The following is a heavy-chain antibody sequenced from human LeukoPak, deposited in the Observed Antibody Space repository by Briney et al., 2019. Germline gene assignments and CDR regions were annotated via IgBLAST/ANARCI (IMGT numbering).Heavy chain of an antibody. J-gene: IGHJ4*02. V-gene: IGHV3-73*01. CDR2: IRSKANSYAT. D-gene: IGHD1-1*01. CDR1: GFTFSGSA. CDR3: TSDNWNPFDY. Sequence: GRVLRLSCAASGFTFSGSAMHWVRQASGKGLEWVGRIRSKANSYATAYAASVKGRFTISRDDSKNTAYLQMNSLKTEDTAVYYCTSDNWNPFDYWGQGTLVTVSS.